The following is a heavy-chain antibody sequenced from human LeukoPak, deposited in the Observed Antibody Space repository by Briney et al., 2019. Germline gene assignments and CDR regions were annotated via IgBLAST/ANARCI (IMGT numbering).Heavy chain of an antibody. CDR3: TRDLRATATTSEGDYNYYYMDV. CDR2: IRSKPYGGAI. D-gene: IGHD4-11*01. J-gene: IGHJ6*03. Sequence: GGSLRLSCAASGFTFGEYSMTWFRQAPGKGLEWVGFIRSKPYGGAIEYAASVKGRFTISRDDSKSIAYLQMNSLKIEDTAVYHCTRDLRATATTSEGDYNYYYMDVWGKGTTVTVSS. V-gene: IGHV3-49*03. CDR1: GFTFGEYS.